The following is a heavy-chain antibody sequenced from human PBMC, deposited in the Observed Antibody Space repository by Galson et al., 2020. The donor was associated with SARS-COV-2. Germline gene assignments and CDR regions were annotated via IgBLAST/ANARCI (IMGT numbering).Heavy chain of an antibody. CDR3: ARARGGAYYYMDV. CDR2: IYPGDSDT. CDR1: GDNFSSHW. J-gene: IGHJ6*03. D-gene: IGHD3-10*01. V-gene: IGHV5-51*01. Sequence: GESLKISCKVSGDNFSSHWIGWVRQMPGKGLEWMGIIYPGDSDTRYSPSFQGQVTISADTSLNTAYLQWHSLKASDTAVYYCARARGGAYYYMDVGGKGTTVIISS.